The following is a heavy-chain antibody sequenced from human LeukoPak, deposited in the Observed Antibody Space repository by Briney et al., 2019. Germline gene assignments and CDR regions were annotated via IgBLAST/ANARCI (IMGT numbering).Heavy chain of an antibody. Sequence: GGSLRLSCAASGFTFSYYGMHWVRQAPGKGLEWVAFIRYDGSNKYYADSVKGRFTISRDNAKNSLYLQMNNLRAEDTAVYYCARESPTPLNNYYYYFYMDVWGKGTTVTVSS. CDR2: IRYDGSNK. CDR3: ARESPTPLNNYYYYFYMDV. CDR1: GFTFSYYG. J-gene: IGHJ6*03. V-gene: IGHV3-30*02.